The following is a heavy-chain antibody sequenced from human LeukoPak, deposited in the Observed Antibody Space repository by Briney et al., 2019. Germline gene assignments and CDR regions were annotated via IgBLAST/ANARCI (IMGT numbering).Heavy chain of an antibody. CDR1: GFTFSSYW. J-gene: IGHJ6*04. Sequence: PGGSLRLSCAASGFTFSSYWMSWVRQAPGKGLEWVANIKQDGSEKYYVDSVKGRFTISRDNAKNSLYLQMNSLRAEDTAVYYCARGTHSSSWYMYYYGTDVWGKGTTVTVSS. CDR3: ARGTHSSSWYMYYYGTDV. CDR2: IKQDGSEK. V-gene: IGHV3-7*03. D-gene: IGHD6-13*01.